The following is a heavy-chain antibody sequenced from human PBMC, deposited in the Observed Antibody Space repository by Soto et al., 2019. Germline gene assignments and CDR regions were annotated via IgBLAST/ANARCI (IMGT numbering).Heavy chain of an antibody. CDR2: ISNSGGGR. CDR3: AKTSRFLEWLLNFDY. D-gene: IGHD3-3*01. CDR1: GFTFSSYT. J-gene: IGHJ4*02. V-gene: IGHV3-23*01. Sequence: EVQLLESGGGLVQPGGSLRLSCAASGFTFSSYTMPWVRQAPGKGLEWVSSISNSGGGRDYADSVKGRFTISRDNSKNTVYLQMNSLRAEDTAPYYCAKTSRFLEWLLNFDYWGQGTLVTVSS.